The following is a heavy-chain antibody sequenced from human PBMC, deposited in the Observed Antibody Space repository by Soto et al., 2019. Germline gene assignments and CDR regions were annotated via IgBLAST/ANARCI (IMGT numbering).Heavy chain of an antibody. J-gene: IGHJ6*02. CDR1: GFTFSSYS. Sequence: GGSLRLSCAASGFTFSSYSMNWVRQAPGKGLEWVSSISSSSSYIYYADSVKGRFTISRDNAKNSLYLQMNSLRAEDTAVYYCARDPTPAPSGHYGMDVWGQGTTVTVSS. CDR3: ARDPTPAPSGHYGMDV. V-gene: IGHV3-21*01. CDR2: ISSSSSYI.